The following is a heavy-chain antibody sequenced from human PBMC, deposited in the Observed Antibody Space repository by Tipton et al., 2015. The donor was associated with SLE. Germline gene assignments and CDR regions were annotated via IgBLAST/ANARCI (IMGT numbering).Heavy chain of an antibody. CDR2: VYSGGTT. CDR1: GFTVSSNY. D-gene: IGHD1-26*01. CDR3: AREMVGGTH. J-gene: IGHJ1*01. Sequence: SLRLSCAVSGFTVSSNYMNWVRQAPGKGLEWVSVVYSGGTTYYADSVKGRFTISRDNSKNTLYLQMNSLRAEDTAVYYCAREMVGGTHWGQGPLVTVSS. V-gene: IGHV3-66*01.